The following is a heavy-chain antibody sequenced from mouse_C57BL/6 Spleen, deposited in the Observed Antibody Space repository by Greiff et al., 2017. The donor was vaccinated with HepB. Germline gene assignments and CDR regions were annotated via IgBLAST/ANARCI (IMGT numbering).Heavy chain of an antibody. CDR2: ISNLAYSI. J-gene: IGHJ3*01. CDR3: ARRGDGSSLAY. Sequence: DVKLVESGGGLVQPGGSLKLSCAASGFTFSDYGMAWVRQAPRKGPEWVAFISNLAYSIYYADTVTGRFTISRENAKNTLYLEMSSLRSEDTAMYYCARRGDGSSLAYWGQGTLVTVSA. CDR1: GFTFSDYG. D-gene: IGHD1-1*01. V-gene: IGHV5-15*04.